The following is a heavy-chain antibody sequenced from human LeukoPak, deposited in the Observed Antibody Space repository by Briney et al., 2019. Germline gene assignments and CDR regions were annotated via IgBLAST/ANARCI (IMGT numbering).Heavy chain of an antibody. CDR2: IYYSGST. J-gene: IGHJ4*02. CDR1: GGSISSYY. V-gene: IGHV4-59*01. Sequence: PSETLSLTCAVYGGSISSYYWSWIRQPPGKGLEWIGYIYYSGSTNYNPSLKSRVTISVDTSKNQFSLKLSSVTAAATAVYYCARAKRYFDWLSHFDYWGQGTLVTVSS. CDR3: ARAKRYFDWLSHFDY. D-gene: IGHD3-9*01.